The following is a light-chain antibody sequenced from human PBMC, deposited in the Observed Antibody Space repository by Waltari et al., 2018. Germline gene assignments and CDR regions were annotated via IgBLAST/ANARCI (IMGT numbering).Light chain of an antibody. CDR1: STDVGRSDL. J-gene: IGLJ3*02. V-gene: IGLV2-23*02. CDR3: CSYAGSYTFVR. Sequence: QSALTQPASVSGSPGQSITISCTGTSTDVGRSDLVSWYQQHPGKAPKLMISEVSKRPSGVSNRFSGSKSGNTASLTISGLQAEDEADYYCCSYAGSYTFVRFGGGTKLTVL. CDR2: EVS.